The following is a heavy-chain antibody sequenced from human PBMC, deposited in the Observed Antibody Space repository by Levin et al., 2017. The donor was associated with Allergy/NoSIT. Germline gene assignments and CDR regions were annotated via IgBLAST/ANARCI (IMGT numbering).Heavy chain of an antibody. CDR2: ISYDGSNK. V-gene: IGHV3-30*18. CDR3: AKDMAPILGDSSGYPRGAFDI. D-gene: IGHD3-22*01. J-gene: IGHJ3*02. CDR1: GFTFSSYG. Sequence: GGSLRLSCAASGFTFSSYGMHWVRQAPDKGLEWVAVISYDGSNKYYADSVKGRFTISRDNSKNTLYLQMNSLRAEDTAVYYCAKDMAPILGDSSGYPRGAFDIWGQGTMVTVSS.